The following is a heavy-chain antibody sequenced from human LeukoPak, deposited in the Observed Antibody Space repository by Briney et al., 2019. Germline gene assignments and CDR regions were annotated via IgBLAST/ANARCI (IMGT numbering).Heavy chain of an antibody. CDR3: ARDLGSGSYPNWFDP. J-gene: IGHJ5*02. V-gene: IGHV3-9*01. Sequence: GGSLRLSCAASGFTFDDYAMHWVRQAPGKGLEWVSGISWNSGSIGYADSVKGRFTISRDNAKNSLYLQMNSLRAEDTAVYYCARDLGSGSYPNWFDPWGQGTLVTVSS. CDR2: ISWNSGSI. D-gene: IGHD1-26*01. CDR1: GFTFDDYA.